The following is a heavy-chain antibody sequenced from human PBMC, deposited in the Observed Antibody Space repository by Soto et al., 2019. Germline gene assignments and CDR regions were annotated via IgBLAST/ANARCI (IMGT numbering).Heavy chain of an antibody. J-gene: IGHJ5*02. CDR1: GGSISSYY. CDR3: ARATRGDP. V-gene: IGHV4-59*01. D-gene: IGHD3-10*01. Sequence: QVQLQESGPGLVKPSETLSLTCTVSGGSISSYYWTWIRQPPGKGLEWIGSIYYSGSTNYNPSLKRRVSISMDTPKNQFSLKLTSVTAADTAIYSCARATRGDPWGQGTLVTVSS. CDR2: IYYSGST.